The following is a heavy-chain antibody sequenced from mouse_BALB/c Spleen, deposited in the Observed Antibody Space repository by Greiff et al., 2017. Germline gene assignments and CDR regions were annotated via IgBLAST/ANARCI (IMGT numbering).Heavy chain of an antibody. CDR1: GFNIKDTY. Sequence: EVMLVESGAELVRPGALVKLSCKASGFNIKDTYMHWVKQRPEQGLEWIGRIDPANGNTKYDPKFQGKATITADTSSNTAYLQLSSLTSEDTAVYYCARYDYYGSSYRFAYWGQGTLVTVSA. V-gene: IGHV14-3*02. J-gene: IGHJ3*01. CDR2: IDPANGNT. CDR3: ARYDYYGSSYRFAY. D-gene: IGHD1-1*01.